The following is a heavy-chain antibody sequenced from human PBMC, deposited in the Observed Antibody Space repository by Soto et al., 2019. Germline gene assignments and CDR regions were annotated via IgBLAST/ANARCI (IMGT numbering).Heavy chain of an antibody. CDR3: ARHGGAFDI. D-gene: IGHD3-16*01. V-gene: IGHV5-51*01. CDR1: GYSFTNYW. CDR2: IFPADSDT. Sequence: PRGSLKISCQGSGYSFTNYWIGWVRQMPGKGLEWMGIIFPADSDTRYSPSFQGQVTISADKSISTAYLQWSSLKASDTAMFYCARHGGAFDIWGQGTMVTVSS. J-gene: IGHJ3*02.